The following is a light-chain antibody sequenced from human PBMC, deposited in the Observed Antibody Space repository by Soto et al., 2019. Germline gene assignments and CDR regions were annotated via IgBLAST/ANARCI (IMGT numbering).Light chain of an antibody. CDR2: EVS. Sequence: QSALTQPASLSGSPGQSISISCTGTSSNVGAYNSVSWYQQRPGTAPKLIIHEVSKRPSGISRRFSGSKSANTASLTISGLQADDEADYYCSSNTPTWVFGGGTKLTVL. V-gene: IGLV2-14*03. J-gene: IGLJ2*01. CDR1: SSNVGAYNS. CDR3: SSNTPTWV.